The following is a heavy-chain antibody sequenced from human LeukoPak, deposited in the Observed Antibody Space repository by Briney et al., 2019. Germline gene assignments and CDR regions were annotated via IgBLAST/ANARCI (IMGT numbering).Heavy chain of an antibody. Sequence: PSETLSLTCTVSGGSISSHYWSWIRQPPGRGLEWIGYIYYSGSTNYNPSLKSRVTISVDTSKNQFSLKLSSVTAADTAVYYCARFYSSGWYGMHDYWGQGTLVTVSS. D-gene: IGHD6-19*01. V-gene: IGHV4-59*11. J-gene: IGHJ4*02. CDR3: ARFYSSGWYGMHDY. CDR1: GGSISSHY. CDR2: IYYSGST.